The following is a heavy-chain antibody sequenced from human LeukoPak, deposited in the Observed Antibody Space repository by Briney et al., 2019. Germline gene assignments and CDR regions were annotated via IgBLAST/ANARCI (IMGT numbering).Heavy chain of an antibody. D-gene: IGHD3-3*01. CDR2: IRYDGCNK. CDR1: GFTFSSYG. V-gene: IGHV3-30*02. J-gene: IGHJ4*02. CDR3: AKERRYYDFWSGLIDY. Sequence: GGSLRLSCAASGFTFSSYGMHWVRQAPGKGLEWVAFIRYDGCNKYYADSVKGRFTISRDNSKNTLYLQMNSLRAEGTAVYYCAKERRYYDFWSGLIDYWGQGTLVTVSS.